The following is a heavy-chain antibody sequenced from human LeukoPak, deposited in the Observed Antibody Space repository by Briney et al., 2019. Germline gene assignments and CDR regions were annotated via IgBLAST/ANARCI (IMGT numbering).Heavy chain of an antibody. Sequence: SETLSLTCTVSGASISSGSYYWGWIRQPPGKGLEWIGTIHYSGSTYYNPSLKSRVTMSVDTVKNQFSLNLNSVTAADTAVYYCARQSSGYYYGWFDPWGQGTLVTVSS. CDR1: GASISSGSYY. CDR2: IHYSGST. CDR3: ARQSSGYYYGWFDP. J-gene: IGHJ5*02. V-gene: IGHV4-39*01. D-gene: IGHD3-22*01.